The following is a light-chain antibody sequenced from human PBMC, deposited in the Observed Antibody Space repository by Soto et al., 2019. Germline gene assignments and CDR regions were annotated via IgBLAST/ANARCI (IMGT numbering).Light chain of an antibody. CDR3: QQYNSWTTIT. V-gene: IGKV3-15*01. Sequence: EIVMTQSPATLSVSPGERATLSCRASQSISSKLGWYQQRPGQAPRLLIYGASTRATGIPARFSGSGSGTEFPLTISILQSEDSAVYYCQQYNSWTTITFGQGTRLEIK. CDR1: QSISSK. CDR2: GAS. J-gene: IGKJ5*01.